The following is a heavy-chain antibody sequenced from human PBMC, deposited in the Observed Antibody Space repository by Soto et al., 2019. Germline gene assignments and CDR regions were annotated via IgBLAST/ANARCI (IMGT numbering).Heavy chain of an antibody. CDR2: IYYSGST. CDR1: GGSISSYY. Sequence: PSETLSLTCTVSGGSISSYYWSWIRQPPGKGLEWIGYIYYSGSTSYNPSLKSRVTISVDTSKNQFSLKLSSVTAADTAVYYCARHAPGYFDYWGQGVQVTVSS. CDR3: ARHAPGYFDY. V-gene: IGHV4-59*08. J-gene: IGHJ4*02.